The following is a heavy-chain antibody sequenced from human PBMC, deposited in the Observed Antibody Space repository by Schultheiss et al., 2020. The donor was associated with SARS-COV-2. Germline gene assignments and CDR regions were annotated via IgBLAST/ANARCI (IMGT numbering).Heavy chain of an antibody. CDR2: INHSGST. Sequence: SETLSLTCTVSGGSISSYYWSWIRQPPGKGLEWIGEINHSGSTNYNPSLKSRVTISVDTSKNQFSLKLSSVTAADTAVYYCAKDLGLETARPVFDYWGQGTLVTVSS. CDR1: GGSISSYY. D-gene: IGHD2-2*01. J-gene: IGHJ4*02. V-gene: IGHV4-59*01. CDR3: AKDLGLETARPVFDY.